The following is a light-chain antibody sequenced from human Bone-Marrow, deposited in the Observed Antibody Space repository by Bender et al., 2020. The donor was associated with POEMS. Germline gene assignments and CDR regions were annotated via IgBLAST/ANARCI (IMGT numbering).Light chain of an antibody. CDR3: QTWGTGIGV. J-gene: IGLJ3*02. CDR1: SGHSSYA. Sequence: QLVLTQSPSASASLGASVKLTCTLTSGHSSYAIAWHQQQPEKGPRYLMNVNSDGSHIKGDGIPDRFSASSSGAERYLTISSLQSEDEADYYCQTWGTGIGVFGGGTKLTVL. V-gene: IGLV4-69*01. CDR2: VNSDGSH.